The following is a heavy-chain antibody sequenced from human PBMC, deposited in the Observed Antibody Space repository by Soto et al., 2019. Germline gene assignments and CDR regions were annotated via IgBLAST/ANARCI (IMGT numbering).Heavy chain of an antibody. D-gene: IGHD3-10*01. CDR3: ARDRDYSFDY. Sequence: PGGSLRLSCAASGVVFTSYTMNWVRQAPGKGLEWVSYIGKSGSPTYYADSVKGRFTISRDNAKNSLYLQMTSLRAEDTAVYYCARDRDYSFDYWGQGALVTVSS. V-gene: IGHV3-48*01. CDR2: IGKSGSPT. J-gene: IGHJ4*02. CDR1: GVVFTSYT.